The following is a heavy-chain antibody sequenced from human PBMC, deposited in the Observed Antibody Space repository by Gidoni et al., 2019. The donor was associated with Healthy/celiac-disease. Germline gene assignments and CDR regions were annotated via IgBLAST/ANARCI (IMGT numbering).Heavy chain of an antibody. V-gene: IGHV4-39*01. D-gene: IGHD3-10*01. CDR2: SDYSGST. Sequence: QLQLQESGPGLVKPSETLSLTCTVSGGSISSSSYYWGWIRQPPGKGRGWIGSSDYSGSTYYNPSLKSRVTISGDTSKNQFSLKLSSVTAADAAVYYCARLVRGVIGNRFDPWGQGTLVTVSS. J-gene: IGHJ5*02. CDR1: GGSISSSSYY. CDR3: ARLVRGVIGNRFDP.